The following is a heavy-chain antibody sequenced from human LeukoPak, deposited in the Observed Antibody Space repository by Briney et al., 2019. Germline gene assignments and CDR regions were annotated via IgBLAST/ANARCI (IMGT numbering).Heavy chain of an antibody. Sequence: ASVKVSCTASGGTFSSYAISWVRQAPGQGFEWMGIINPSGGSTNYAQKFQGRVTMTRDTSTNTIYMELSSLRSDDTAVYYCANTRDGYNGNYFDYWGQGTLVTVSS. D-gene: IGHD5-24*01. CDR2: INPSGGST. V-gene: IGHV1-46*01. J-gene: IGHJ4*02. CDR3: ANTRDGYNGNYFDY. CDR1: GGTFSSYA.